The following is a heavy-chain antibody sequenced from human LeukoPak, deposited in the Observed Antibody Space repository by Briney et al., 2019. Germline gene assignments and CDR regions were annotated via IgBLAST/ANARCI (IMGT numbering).Heavy chain of an antibody. Sequence: PGGSLRLSCAASGFTFSSYSMNWVRQAPGKGLEGVSSISSSSSYIYYADSVKGRFTISRDNAKNSLYLQMNSLRAEDTAVYYCARGYDFWSGYCIDYWGQGTLVTVSS. J-gene: IGHJ4*02. CDR2: ISSSSSYI. CDR3: ARGYDFWSGYCIDY. D-gene: IGHD3-3*01. V-gene: IGHV3-21*01. CDR1: GFTFSSYS.